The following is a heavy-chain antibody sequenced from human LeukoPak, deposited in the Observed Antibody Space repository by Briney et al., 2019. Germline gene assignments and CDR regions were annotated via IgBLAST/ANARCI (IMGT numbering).Heavy chain of an antibody. CDR1: GYCLRELS. D-gene: IGHD1-1*01. CDR2: FDPEDDEA. V-gene: IGHV1-24*01. Sequence: EASVNVSCKVSGYCLRELSIHWVRQAPGKGREWMGGFDPEDDEAIYVQSLEGRVTMTEDTSTDTAYMELSGLTSDDAAVYYCATDVTGTAPYDFWGQGTLVTVSS. J-gene: IGHJ4*02. CDR3: ATDVTGTAPYDF.